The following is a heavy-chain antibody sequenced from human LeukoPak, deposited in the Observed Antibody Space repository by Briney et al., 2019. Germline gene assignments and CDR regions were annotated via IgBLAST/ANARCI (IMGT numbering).Heavy chain of an antibody. Sequence: ASVKVSCKASGYTFTSYDINWVRQATGQGLEWMGWMNPNSGNTGYAQKFQGRVTMTRNTAISTAYMELSSLRSEDTAVYYYARGLENYYYYYYMDVWGKGTTVIVS. CDR1: GYTFTSYD. CDR2: MNPNSGNT. CDR3: ARGLENYYYYYYMDV. V-gene: IGHV1-8*01. J-gene: IGHJ6*03.